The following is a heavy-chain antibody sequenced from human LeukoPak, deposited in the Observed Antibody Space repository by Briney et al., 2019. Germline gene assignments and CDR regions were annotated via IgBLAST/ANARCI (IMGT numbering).Heavy chain of an antibody. CDR3: ATSLGPLTEY. CDR2: INSGGSGT. CDR1: GFAFSSNW. V-gene: IGHV3-74*01. Sequence: PGGSLRLSCAASGFAFSSNWMHWVRQTPGKGLVWASRINSGGSGTSYADSVEGRFTISRDNAKNTLYLQMNSLKGEDTAVYYCATSLGPLTEYWGQGTLVTVSS. J-gene: IGHJ4*02. D-gene: IGHD7-27*01.